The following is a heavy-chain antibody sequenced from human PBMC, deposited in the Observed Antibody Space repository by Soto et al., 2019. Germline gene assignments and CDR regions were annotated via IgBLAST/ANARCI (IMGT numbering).Heavy chain of an antibody. V-gene: IGHV3-33*01. CDR2: IWYDGTQK. J-gene: IGHJ4*02. CDR3: ARAGGTTVTGIWHFDS. CDR1: GFTFNTYS. D-gene: IGHD4-17*01. Sequence: PGESLRLSCEPSGFTFNTYSMDWVRQPPGKGLEWLAAIWYDGTQKYYADSVKGRFIISRDNSKKTLHLEMNSLRAEDTAVYYCARAGGTTVTGIWHFDSWGQGTLVTVSS.